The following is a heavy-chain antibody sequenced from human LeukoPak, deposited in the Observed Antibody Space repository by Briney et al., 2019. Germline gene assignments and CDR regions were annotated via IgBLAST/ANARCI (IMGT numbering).Heavy chain of an antibody. D-gene: IGHD3-10*01. CDR2: IYYSGST. J-gene: IGHJ5*02. Sequence: SETLSLTCTVSGGSISSYYWSWIRQPPGKGLEWIGYIYYSGSTNYNPSLKSRVTISVDTSKNQFSLKLSSVTAADTAVYYCARHPLVRGVITNKNWFDPWGQGTLVTVSS. CDR1: GGSISSYY. CDR3: ARHPLVRGVITNKNWFDP. V-gene: IGHV4-59*08.